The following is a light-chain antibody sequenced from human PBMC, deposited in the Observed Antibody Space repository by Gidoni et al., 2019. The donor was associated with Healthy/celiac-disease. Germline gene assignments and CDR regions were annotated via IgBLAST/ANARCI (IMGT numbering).Light chain of an antibody. Sequence: AIRITQSPSSLSASTGDRVTITCRASQGISSYLAWYQQKPGKAPKLLIYAASTLQSGVPSRFSGGGSGTDFTLTISCLQSEDFATYYCQQYYSYPTFGGGTKVEIK. CDR3: QQYYSYPT. V-gene: IGKV1-8*01. J-gene: IGKJ4*01. CDR1: QGISSY. CDR2: AAS.